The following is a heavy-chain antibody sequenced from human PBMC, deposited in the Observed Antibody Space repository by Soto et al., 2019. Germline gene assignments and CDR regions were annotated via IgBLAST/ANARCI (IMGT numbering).Heavy chain of an antibody. V-gene: IGHV1-8*01. D-gene: IGHD1-7*01. J-gene: IGHJ6*03. Sequence: ASVKVSCKASGYTFTSYDINWVRQATGQGLEWMGWMNPNSGNTGYAQKFQGRVTMTRNTSISTAYMELSSLRSEDTAVYYCARGELGDYYYYYMEVWGKGTTVTVSS. CDR1: GYTFTSYD. CDR3: ARGELGDYYYYYMEV. CDR2: MNPNSGNT.